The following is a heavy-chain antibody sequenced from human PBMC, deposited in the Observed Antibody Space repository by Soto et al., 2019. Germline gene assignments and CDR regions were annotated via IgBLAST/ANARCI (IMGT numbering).Heavy chain of an antibody. CDR3: ARHQXDYGDYQNLYYYYGMDV. D-gene: IGHD4-17*01. Sequence: GESLKISCKGSGYSFTSYWISWVRQMPGKGLEWMGRIDPSDSYTNYSPSFQGHVTISADKSISTAYLQWSSLKASDTAMYYCARHQXDYGDYQNLYYYYGMDVWGQGTTVTVSS. J-gene: IGHJ6*02. CDR1: GYSFTSYW. CDR2: IDPSDSYT. V-gene: IGHV5-10-1*01.